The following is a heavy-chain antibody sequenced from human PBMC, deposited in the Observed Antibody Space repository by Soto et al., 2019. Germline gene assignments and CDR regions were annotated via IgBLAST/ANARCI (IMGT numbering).Heavy chain of an antibody. Sequence: ASVKVSCKASGYTFTNYAISWVRQAPGQGLEWVGWISTYNDNTNYAQKFQGRVTMTTDTSTYTAYVELRSLTSDDTAMYFCARDSTRAYRGTYY. D-gene: IGHD3-16*02. CDR1: GYTFTNYA. J-gene: IGHJ6*01. V-gene: IGHV1-18*01. CDR3: ARDSTRAYRGTYY. CDR2: ISTYNDNT.